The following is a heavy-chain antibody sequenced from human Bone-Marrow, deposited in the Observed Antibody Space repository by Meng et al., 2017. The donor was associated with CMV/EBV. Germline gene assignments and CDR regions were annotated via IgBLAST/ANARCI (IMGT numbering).Heavy chain of an antibody. CDR1: GFTFDDYT. CDR3: AKSPLRFLEWLSSFDY. CDR2: ISWNSGSR. Sequence: GGSLRLSCAASGFTFDDYTMHWVRQAPGKGLEWVSGISWNSGSRGYADSVKGRFTISRDNAKNSLYLQMNSLRAEDTAVYYCAKSPLRFLEWLSSFDYWGQGTLVTVSS. V-gene: IGHV3-9*01. J-gene: IGHJ4*02. D-gene: IGHD3-3*01.